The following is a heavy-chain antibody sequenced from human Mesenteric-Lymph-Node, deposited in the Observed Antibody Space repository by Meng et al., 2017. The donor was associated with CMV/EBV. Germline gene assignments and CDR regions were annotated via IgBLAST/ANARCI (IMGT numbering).Heavy chain of an antibody. Sequence: GESLKISCAGSGFNFSTYLMHWVRQAPGKGLVWVSRINSDGSTTNYAGSVKGRFTISRDYAKNTLYLQMNSLRAEDTAVYYCARDSPYFGSDLDYWGQGTLVTVSS. D-gene: IGHD3-9*01. CDR3: ARDSPYFGSDLDY. V-gene: IGHV3-74*01. J-gene: IGHJ4*02. CDR2: INSDGSTT. CDR1: GFNFSTYL.